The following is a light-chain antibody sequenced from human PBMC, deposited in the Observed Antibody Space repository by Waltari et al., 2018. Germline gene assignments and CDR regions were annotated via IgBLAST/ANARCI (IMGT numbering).Light chain of an antibody. CDR2: GAS. Sequence: IVLTQSPGTLSVSPGERVTVSCRASQTITGSWLTWYHQKPGQAPRLILYGASHRAPGIPDRFSGSGSGTDFTLTISRLEPEDSAVYYCQQYDGSVVTFGGGTKVEIK. CDR3: QQYDGSVVT. CDR1: QTITGSW. J-gene: IGKJ4*01. V-gene: IGKV3-20*01.